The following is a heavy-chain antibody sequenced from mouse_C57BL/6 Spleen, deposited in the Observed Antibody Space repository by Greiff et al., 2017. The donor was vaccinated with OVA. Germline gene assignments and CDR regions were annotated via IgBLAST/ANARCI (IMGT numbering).Heavy chain of an antibody. D-gene: IGHD2-3*01. CDR3: ARSMDDGYPWFAY. CDR1: GYTFTSYW. V-gene: IGHV1-55*01. CDR2: IYPGSGST. Sequence: QVQLQQPGAELVKPGASVKMSCKASGYTFTSYWITWVKQRPGQGLEWIGDIYPGSGSTNYNEKFKSKATLTVDTSSSTAYMQLSSLTSEDSAVYYCARSMDDGYPWFAYWGQGTLVTVSA. J-gene: IGHJ3*01.